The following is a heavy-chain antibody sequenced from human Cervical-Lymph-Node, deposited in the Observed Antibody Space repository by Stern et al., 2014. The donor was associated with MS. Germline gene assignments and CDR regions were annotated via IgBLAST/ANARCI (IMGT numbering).Heavy chain of an antibody. CDR2: ISSDGNHK. V-gene: IGHV3-30*03. J-gene: IGHJ4*02. Sequence: VQLEESGGAVVQPGRSLRLSCAASGFTFSSYGMHWVRQAPGKGLEWVTVISSDGNHKCYAASVKGRFTISRDNSKNTLHLQMNSVTPDDTAIYYCARDYEDTSMLFDHWGQGTLVTVSS. D-gene: IGHD2-8*01. CDR3: ARDYEDTSMLFDH. CDR1: GFTFSSYG.